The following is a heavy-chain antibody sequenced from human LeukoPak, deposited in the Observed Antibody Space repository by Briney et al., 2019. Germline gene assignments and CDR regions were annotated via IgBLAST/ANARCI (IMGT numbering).Heavy chain of an antibody. CDR3: ARDIDWNFLS. Sequence: SETLSLTCTVSGGSLSSGSYHWSWIRQPAGKGLEWIGRIYTSGSTNYNPSLKSRVTISVDTSKNQFSLRLTSVTAADTAVYYCARDIDWNFLSWGQGTLVTVSS. CDR2: IYTSGST. D-gene: IGHD1-7*01. J-gene: IGHJ5*02. V-gene: IGHV4-61*02. CDR1: GGSLSSGSYH.